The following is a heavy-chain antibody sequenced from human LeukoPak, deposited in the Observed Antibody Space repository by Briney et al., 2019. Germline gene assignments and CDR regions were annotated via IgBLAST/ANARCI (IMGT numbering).Heavy chain of an antibody. V-gene: IGHV3-53*01. Sequence: PGNSLRLSCAASGFTVSSNYMSWVRQAPGKGLEWVSIIYGGGSTYYADSVKGRFTISRDNAKNSLYLQMNSLRAEDTALYYCAVATRSFLPDYCWGQGTLVTVSS. CDR2: IYGGGST. CDR1: GFTVSSNY. CDR3: AVATRSFLPDYC. J-gene: IGHJ4*02. D-gene: IGHD5-12*01.